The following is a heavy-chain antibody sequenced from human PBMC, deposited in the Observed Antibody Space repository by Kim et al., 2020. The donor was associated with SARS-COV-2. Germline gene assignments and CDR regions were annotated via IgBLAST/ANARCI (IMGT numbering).Heavy chain of an antibody. CDR3: ARGGYYSGSSGYYAGWFDP. Sequence: ASVKVSCKASGYTFTSYDINWVRQATGQGLEWMGWMNPNSGNAGYAQKFQGRVTMTRNASISTAYMELSSLRSEDTAVYYCARGGYYSGSSGYYAGWFDPWGQGTLVTVSS. D-gene: IGHD3-22*01. J-gene: IGHJ5*02. CDR1: GYTFTSYD. CDR2: MNPNSGNA. V-gene: IGHV1-8*01.